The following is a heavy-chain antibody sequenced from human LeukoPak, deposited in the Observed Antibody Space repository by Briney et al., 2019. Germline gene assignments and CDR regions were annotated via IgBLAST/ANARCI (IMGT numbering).Heavy chain of an antibody. CDR2: ISGSGGST. V-gene: IGHV3-23*01. CDR3: AKDDAWLRFGE. Sequence: PGGSLRLSCAASGFTFSSYAMSWVRQAPGKGLEWVSAISGSGGSTYYADSVKGRFTISRDNSKNTLYLEVISLTAEDTAVYYCAKDDAWLRFGEWSQGTLVTVSS. D-gene: IGHD3-10*01. CDR1: GFTFSSYA. J-gene: IGHJ4*02.